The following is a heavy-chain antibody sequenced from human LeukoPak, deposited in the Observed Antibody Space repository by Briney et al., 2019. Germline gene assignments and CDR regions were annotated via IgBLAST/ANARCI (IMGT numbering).Heavy chain of an antibody. Sequence: SETLSLTCTVSADSISSGYYWSWIRQPPGKGLEWIGEINHSGSTNYNPSLKSRVTISVDTSKNQFSLKLSSVTAAGTAVYYCARGKAAADECWGQGTLVTVSS. CDR2: INHSGST. CDR1: ADSISSGYY. CDR3: ARGKAAADEC. D-gene: IGHD6-13*01. J-gene: IGHJ1*01. V-gene: IGHV4-38-2*02.